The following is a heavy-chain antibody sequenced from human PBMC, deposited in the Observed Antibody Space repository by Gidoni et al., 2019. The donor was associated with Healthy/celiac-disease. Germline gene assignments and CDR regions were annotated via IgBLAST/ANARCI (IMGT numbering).Heavy chain of an antibody. V-gene: IGHV4-38-2*01. CDR3: ARGGGITGTTVDP. CDR2: IYHSVST. Sequence: QVQLQESGPGLVKPSETLSLTCAVSGSSISSGYYWGWIRQPPGKWLELIGSIYHSVSTYYNPSLKSRVTISVDTSKNQFSLKLSSVTAADTAVYYCARGGGITGTTVDPWGQGTLVTVSS. D-gene: IGHD1-7*01. J-gene: IGHJ5*02. CDR1: GSSISSGYY.